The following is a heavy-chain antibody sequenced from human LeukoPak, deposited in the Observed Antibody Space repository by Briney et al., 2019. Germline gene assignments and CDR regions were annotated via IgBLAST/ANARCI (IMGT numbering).Heavy chain of an antibody. D-gene: IGHD3-3*01. V-gene: IGHV4-59*01. CDR1: GGSISSYY. CDR3: ARDPGSAGYDFWSGYPNNYCGMDV. Sequence: PSETLSLTCTVSGGSISSYYWSWIRQPPGKGLEWIGYIYYSGSTNYNPSLKSRVTISVDTSKNQFSLKLSSVTAADTAVYYCARDPGSAGYDFWSGYPNNYCGMDVWGQGTTVTVSS. CDR2: IYYSGST. J-gene: IGHJ6*02.